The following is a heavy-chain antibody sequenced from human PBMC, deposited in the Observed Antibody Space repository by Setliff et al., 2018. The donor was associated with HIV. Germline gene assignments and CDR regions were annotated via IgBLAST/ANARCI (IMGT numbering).Heavy chain of an antibody. CDR3: ARVNQWLGYYLLDY. Sequence: SETLSLTCTVSGGSISSDPYYWGWIRQPPGKGLEWIGSLYFSGSTHYNTSLKSRVTISVDTSKNQFSLKMSSVTAADTAVYYCARVNQWLGYYLLDYWGQGILVTVSS. D-gene: IGHD3-22*01. CDR2: LYFSGST. V-gene: IGHV4-39*01. J-gene: IGHJ4*02. CDR1: GGSISSDPYY.